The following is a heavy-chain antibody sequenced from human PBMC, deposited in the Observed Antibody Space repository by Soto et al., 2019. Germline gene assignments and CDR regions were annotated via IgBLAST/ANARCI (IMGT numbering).Heavy chain of an antibody. J-gene: IGHJ6*02. D-gene: IGHD2-2*01. CDR3: ARSQGSSTSLEIYYYYYYSMDV. CDR2: IIPISETT. V-gene: IGHV1-69*01. Sequence: QVQLVQSGAEVKKPGSSVKVSCTASGGTFSSYAISWVRQAPGQGLEWMGGIIPISETTNYAQKFQGRVTITADESKSTAYMELSSLRSEDTAVYYCARSQGSSTSLEIYYYYYYSMDVWGQGTTVTVSS. CDR1: GGTFSSYA.